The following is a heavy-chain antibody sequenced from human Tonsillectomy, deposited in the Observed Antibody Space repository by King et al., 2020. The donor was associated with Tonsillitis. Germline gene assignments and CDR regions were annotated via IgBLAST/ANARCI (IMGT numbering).Heavy chain of an antibody. Sequence: VQLVESGGGLVKPGGSLRLSCAASGFIFSDYYMSWIRQAPGKGLEWVSYTSPSGSTIYYADSVEGRFTISRANAKNSLYLQMNSLRAEDTAVYYCARGQQLLRGYYYYYGMEFWGQGTTVTVSS. J-gene: IGHJ6*02. CDR3: ARGQQLLRGYYYYYGMEF. V-gene: IGHV3-11*01. CDR1: GFIFSDYY. CDR2: TSPSGSTI. D-gene: IGHD6-13*01.